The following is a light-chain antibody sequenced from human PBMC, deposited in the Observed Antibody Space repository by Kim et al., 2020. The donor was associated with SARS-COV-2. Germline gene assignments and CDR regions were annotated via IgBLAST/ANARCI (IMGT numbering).Light chain of an antibody. Sequence: SATVGDRVTLTCRASQSITRFSNWYQQKPGEAPKLLVNTASTLQSGVPSRFSGSGSGTDFTLTINSLQPEDFAVYYCQQSYSSPYSFGQGTKLEI. CDR2: TAS. CDR3: QQSYSSPYS. CDR1: QSITRF. J-gene: IGKJ2*03. V-gene: IGKV1-39*01.